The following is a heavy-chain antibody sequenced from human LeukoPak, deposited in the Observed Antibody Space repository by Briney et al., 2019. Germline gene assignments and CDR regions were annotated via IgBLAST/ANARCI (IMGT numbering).Heavy chain of an antibody. CDR3: ARDGDIVATADY. V-gene: IGHV1-2*02. D-gene: IGHD5-12*01. CDR2: INPNSGGT. CDR1: GYTFTGYY. J-gene: IGHJ4*02. Sequence: ASVKVSCKASGYTFTGYYMHWVRQAPGQGLEWMGWINPNSGGTNYAQKFQGRVTMTRDTSISTAYMELSRLRSDDTAVYHCARDGDIVATADYWGQGTLVTVSS.